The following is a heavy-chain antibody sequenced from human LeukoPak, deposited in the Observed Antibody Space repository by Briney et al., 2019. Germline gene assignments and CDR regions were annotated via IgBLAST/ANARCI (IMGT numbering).Heavy chain of an antibody. V-gene: IGHV3-30*04. CDR1: GFTFSSYA. CDR3: ARMYSSGWNY. Sequence: QPGGSLRLSCAASGFTFSSYAMHWVRQAPGKGLEWVAVISYDGSNKYYADSVKGRFTISRDNSKNTLYLQMNSLRAEDTAVYYCARMYSSGWNYWGQGTLVTVSS. J-gene: IGHJ4*02. CDR2: ISYDGSNK. D-gene: IGHD6-19*01.